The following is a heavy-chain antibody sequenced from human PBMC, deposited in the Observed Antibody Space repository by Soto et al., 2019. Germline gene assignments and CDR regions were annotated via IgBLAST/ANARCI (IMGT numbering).Heavy chain of an antibody. CDR3: ARDSRYGENWFDP. CDR2: IDYSGST. V-gene: IGHV4-59*01. D-gene: IGHD3-10*01. Sequence: PSETLSLTCPVSGGSISSYYWSWIRQPPGKGLEWIRYIDYSGSTNYTPTIKSRVTISVDTSKNQFSLKLSSVTAADTAVYYCARDSRYGENWFDPWGQGTLVTVSS. J-gene: IGHJ5*02. CDR1: GGSISSYY.